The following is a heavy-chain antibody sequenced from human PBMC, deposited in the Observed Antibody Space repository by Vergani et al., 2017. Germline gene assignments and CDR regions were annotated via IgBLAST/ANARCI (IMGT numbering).Heavy chain of an antibody. CDR1: GFTFSSYA. Sequence: EVQLLESGGGLVQPGGSLRLFCAASGFTFSSYAMSWVRQAPGKGLEWVSAISGSGGSTYYADSVKGRFTISRDNSKNTLYLQMNSLRAEDTAVYYCAKEVRQQLIWSRYYYYYGMDVWGQGTTVTVSS. D-gene: IGHD6-13*01. CDR3: AKEVRQQLIWSRYYYYYGMDV. CDR2: ISGSGGST. V-gene: IGHV3-23*01. J-gene: IGHJ6*02.